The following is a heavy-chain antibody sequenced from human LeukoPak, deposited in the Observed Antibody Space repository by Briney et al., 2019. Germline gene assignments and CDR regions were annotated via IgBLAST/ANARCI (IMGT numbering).Heavy chain of an antibody. CDR1: GGSFSGYY. Sequence: SETLSLTCAVYGGSFSGYYWSWIRQPPGKGLEWIGEINHSGSTNYNPSLKSRVTISVDTSKNQFSLKLSSVTAADTAVYYCARVRRLFKGIEVSHSVTPAYYFDYWGQGTLVTVSS. CDR3: ARVRRLFKGIEVSHSVTPAYYFDY. V-gene: IGHV4-34*01. D-gene: IGHD2-2*01. CDR2: INHSGST. J-gene: IGHJ4*02.